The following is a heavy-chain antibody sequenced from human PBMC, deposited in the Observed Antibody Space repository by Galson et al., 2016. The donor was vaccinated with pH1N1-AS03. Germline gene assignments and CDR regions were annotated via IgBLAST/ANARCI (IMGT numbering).Heavy chain of an antibody. Sequence: PALVKPTQTLTLTCSFSGFSLTSPGVCVTWVRQPPGKALEWLATIDSDDDKYYTTSLKTRLTISKDTSKNQVVLTMTNMDPVDTATYDCARVWGAAAGYFDYWGPGNLVVVSS. CDR2: IDSDDDK. D-gene: IGHD6-13*01. V-gene: IGHV2-70*20. CDR1: GFSLTSPGVC. CDR3: ARVWGAAAGYFDY. J-gene: IGHJ4*02.